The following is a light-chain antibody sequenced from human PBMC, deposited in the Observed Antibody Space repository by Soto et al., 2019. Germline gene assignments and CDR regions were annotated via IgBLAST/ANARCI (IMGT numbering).Light chain of an antibody. CDR1: NSDVGDYNY. J-gene: IGLJ1*01. CDR2: EVS. CDR3: SSYTNSNTRV. V-gene: IGLV2-14*01. Sequence: QSVLTQPASVSLSPGQSITVSGTGTNSDVGDYNYVSLYQQHPGKAPKLIIYEVSNRPSGISDRFSASKSGNTASLTISGLQAEDEADYYCSSYTNSNTRVFGTGTKVTVL.